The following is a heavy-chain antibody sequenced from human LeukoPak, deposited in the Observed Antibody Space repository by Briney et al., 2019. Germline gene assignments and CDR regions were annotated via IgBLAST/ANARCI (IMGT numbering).Heavy chain of an antibody. CDR3: ASLMGAYYFVSSGSQDGSAFDI. J-gene: IGHJ3*02. CDR2: ISISGSYI. CDR1: GFTFNDYH. V-gene: IGHV3-11*03. Sequence: GGSLRLPCRASGFTFNDYHMSWLRQAPGKGLEWISYISISGSYINHTDSVKGRFTISRDNAKNSLYLQMTSLRAEDTAVYYCASLMGAYYFVSSGSQDGSAFDIWGQGTMVTVSS. D-gene: IGHD3-22*01.